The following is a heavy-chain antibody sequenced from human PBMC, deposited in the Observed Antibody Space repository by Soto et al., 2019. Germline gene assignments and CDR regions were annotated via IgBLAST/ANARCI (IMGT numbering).Heavy chain of an antibody. Sequence: GESLKISCKGSGYSFSSYWIGWVRQMPGKGLEWMGSIYPGNSETRYSPSFQGQVTISADKSISTAYLQWNSLKASDTAIYYCAKRSYSYDPSAFYDWFDPWGQGTLVTVSS. CDR1: GYSFSSYW. J-gene: IGHJ5*02. D-gene: IGHD3-22*01. CDR2: IYPGNSET. V-gene: IGHV5-51*01. CDR3: AKRSYSYDPSAFYDWFDP.